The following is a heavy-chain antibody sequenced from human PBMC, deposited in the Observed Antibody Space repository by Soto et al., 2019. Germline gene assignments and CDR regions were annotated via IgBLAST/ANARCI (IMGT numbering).Heavy chain of an antibody. D-gene: IGHD3-10*01. J-gene: IGHJ4*02. Sequence: QLQMQESGPGLVKFSETLSLTCTVSGASISSTSYYWGWIRLPPGQGLEWIASMSYSESPYYNPSLKSRVAISAATSNNQFSLNLNSVPAADTAIYYCVGSVSLVGGVNAIDYWCQGTLVIVSS. CDR2: MSYSESP. CDR1: GASISSTSYY. V-gene: IGHV4-39*01. CDR3: VGSVSLVGGVNAIDY.